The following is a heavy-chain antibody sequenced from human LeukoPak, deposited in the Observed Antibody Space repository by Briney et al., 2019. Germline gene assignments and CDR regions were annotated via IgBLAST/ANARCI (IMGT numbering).Heavy chain of an antibody. CDR2: IYYSGST. Sequence: PSETLSLTCTVSGGSISSSSYYWGWIRQPPGKGLEWIGSIYYSGSTYYNPSLKSRVTISVDTSKSQFSLKLSSVTAADTAVYYCARFGYSSSWNWFDPWGQGTLVTVSS. J-gene: IGHJ5*02. D-gene: IGHD6-13*01. V-gene: IGHV4-39*01. CDR1: GGSISSSSYY. CDR3: ARFGYSSSWNWFDP.